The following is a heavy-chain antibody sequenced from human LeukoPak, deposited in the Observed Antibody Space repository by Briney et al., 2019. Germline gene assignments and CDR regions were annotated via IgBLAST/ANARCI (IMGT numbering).Heavy chain of an antibody. CDR1: GFTFSSYS. CDR3: ARGWPIDY. CDR2: IRSNGGST. J-gene: IGHJ4*02. V-gene: IGHV3-64*01. Sequence: GGSLRLSCAASGFTFSSYSMHLVRQAPGKGLEYVSGIRSNGGSTYYANSVKGRFTISRDNSKNTLYLQMGSLRAEDMAVYYCARGWPIDYWGQGTLVTVSS.